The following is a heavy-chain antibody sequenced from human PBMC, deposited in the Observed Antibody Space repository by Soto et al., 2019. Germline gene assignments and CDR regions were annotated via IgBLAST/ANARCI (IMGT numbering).Heavy chain of an antibody. J-gene: IGHJ6*02. V-gene: IGHV1-18*01. Sequence: ASVKVSCKASGYTFTSYGISWVRQAPGQGLEWMGWIIAYNGNTNYAQKLQGRVTMTTDTSTSTAYMELRSLRSEGRGVYYCARLKSTYDSSGYYYWALEYGMDVWGQGTTVTVSS. D-gene: IGHD3-22*01. CDR2: IIAYNGNT. CDR1: GYTFTSYG. CDR3: ARLKSTYDSSGYYYWALEYGMDV.